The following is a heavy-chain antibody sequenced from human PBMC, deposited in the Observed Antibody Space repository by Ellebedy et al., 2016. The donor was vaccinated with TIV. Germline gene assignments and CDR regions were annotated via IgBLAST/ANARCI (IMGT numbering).Heavy chain of an antibody. V-gene: IGHV4-59*08. D-gene: IGHD1-26*01. CDR2: MYHTGIT. CDR1: GGPITSYF. Sequence: SETLSLTCTVSGGPITSYFWSWVRQPPGKALEWIGYMYHTGITRFNPSLMSPVTISRDTSKNQFSLRLTSVTAADTAVYYCVKWVDSWGRGTLVVVSS. J-gene: IGHJ4*02. CDR3: VKWVDS.